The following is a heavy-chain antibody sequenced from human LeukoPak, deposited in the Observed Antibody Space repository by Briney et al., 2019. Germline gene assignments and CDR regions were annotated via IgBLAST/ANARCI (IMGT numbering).Heavy chain of an antibody. Sequence: AGGSLRLSCAVSGITFSSFAMNWVRQAPGKGLEWVSGISGTAGSTYYADSVKGRFTISRDNSKNTLYLLMSSLRADDTAVYYWAKETSMQLWNYYYFDYWGQGALVTVSS. CDR1: GITFSSFA. CDR3: AKETSMQLWNYYYFDY. D-gene: IGHD3-10*01. J-gene: IGHJ4*02. V-gene: IGHV3-23*01. CDR2: ISGTAGST.